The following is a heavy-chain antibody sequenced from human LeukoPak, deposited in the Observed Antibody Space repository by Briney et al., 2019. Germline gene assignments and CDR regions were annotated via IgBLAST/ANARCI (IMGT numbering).Heavy chain of an antibody. D-gene: IGHD2-2*01. J-gene: IGHJ4*02. CDR1: GFTFSHYS. V-gene: IGHV3-48*01. Sequence: GGSLRLSCAASGFTFSHYSMNWVRQAPGKGLEWISYIGISSGNTKYADSVKGRFTISGDKAKNSVYLQMNSLRVEDTAVYYCARDTKYAFDNWGQGTLVTVTS. CDR3: ARDTKYAFDN. CDR2: IGISSGNT.